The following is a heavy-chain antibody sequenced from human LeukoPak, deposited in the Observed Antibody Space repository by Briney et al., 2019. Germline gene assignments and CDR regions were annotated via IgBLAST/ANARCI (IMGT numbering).Heavy chain of an antibody. V-gene: IGHV4-34*01. CDR1: GGSFSGYY. J-gene: IGHJ4*02. Sequence: PSETLSLTCAVYGGSFSGYYWSWIRQPPGKGLEWSGEINHSGSTNYNPSLKSRVTISVDTSKNQFSLKLSSVTAADTAVYYCARFLAVWGQGTLVTVSS. CDR3: ARFLAV. D-gene: IGHD6-19*01. CDR2: INHSGST.